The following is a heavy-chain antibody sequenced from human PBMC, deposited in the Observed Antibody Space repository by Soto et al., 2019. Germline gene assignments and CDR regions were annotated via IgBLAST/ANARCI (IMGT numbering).Heavy chain of an antibody. Sequence: EVQLVESGGGLVQPGGSLRLSCAASGFTFSSYWMSWVRQAPGKGLEWVANIKQDGSEKYYVDSVKGRFTISRDNAKNSLYLQMNSLRAEDTAVYYCARDLLGYCSGGSCYSAWFDPWGQGTLVTVSS. CDR3: ARDLLGYCSGGSCYSAWFDP. D-gene: IGHD2-15*01. V-gene: IGHV3-7*01. CDR2: IKQDGSEK. CDR1: GFTFSSYW. J-gene: IGHJ5*02.